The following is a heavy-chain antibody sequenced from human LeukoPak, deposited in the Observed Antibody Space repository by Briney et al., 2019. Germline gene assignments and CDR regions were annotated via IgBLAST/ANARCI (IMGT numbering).Heavy chain of an antibody. V-gene: IGHV3-53*01. CDR2: IYSGGST. D-gene: IGHD4-17*01. CDR3: ASPDDYGDYVLAF. J-gene: IGHJ4*02. CDR1: GFTVSSNY. Sequence: PGGSLRLSCAASGFTVSSNYMSWVRQAPGKGLEWVSVIYSGGSTYYADSVKGRFTISRDNSKNTLYLQMNSLRAEDTAVYYCASPDDYGDYVLAFWGQGTLVTVSS.